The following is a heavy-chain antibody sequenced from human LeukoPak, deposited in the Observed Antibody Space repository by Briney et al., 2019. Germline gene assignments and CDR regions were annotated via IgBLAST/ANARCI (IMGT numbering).Heavy chain of an antibody. V-gene: IGHV3-23*01. CDR2: ISGSGAST. CDR3: ARWGGSFSSRFDP. D-gene: IGHD1-26*01. CDR1: GFTFRTYS. Sequence: GGSLRLSCAGSGFTFRTYSMNWFRQAPGKGLEWVSAISGSGASTYYADSVTGRFTISRDNSKNTVFLHMKTLRVEDTALYYCARWGGSFSSRFDPWGQGTLVTVSS. J-gene: IGHJ5*02.